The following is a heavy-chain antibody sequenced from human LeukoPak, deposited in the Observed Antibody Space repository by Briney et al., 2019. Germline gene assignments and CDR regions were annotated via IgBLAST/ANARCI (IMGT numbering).Heavy chain of an antibody. CDR2: IRYDGTNR. J-gene: IGHJ4*02. D-gene: IGHD1-26*01. CDR3: AKDLGGTFRDY. CDR1: GFTFSTLG. Sequence: GGSLRLSCAASGFTFSTLGIHWVRQAPGRGLEWVAFIRYDGTNRFYADSVKGRFTISRDNSKNTVFRQMNSLRTEDTAVYYCAKDLGGTFRDYWGQGTLVTVSS. V-gene: IGHV3-30*02.